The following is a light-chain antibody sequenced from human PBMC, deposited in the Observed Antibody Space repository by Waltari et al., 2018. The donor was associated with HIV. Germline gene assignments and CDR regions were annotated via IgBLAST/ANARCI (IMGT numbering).Light chain of an antibody. CDR3: QQYGSSPLT. CDR2: GAS. V-gene: IGKV3-20*01. CDR1: QSVRNNY. J-gene: IGKJ5*01. Sequence: EMVLTQSPGTLSLSPGERATLSCRASQSVRNNYLVWYQKKPGQAPRLLIYGASSRATGIPDRFSGSGSGTDFTLTISRLEPEDFAMFYCQQYGSSPLTFGQGTRLEIK.